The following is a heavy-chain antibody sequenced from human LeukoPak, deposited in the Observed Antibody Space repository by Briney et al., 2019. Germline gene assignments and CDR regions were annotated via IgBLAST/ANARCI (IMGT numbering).Heavy chain of an antibody. Sequence: GGSLRRSCAASGFTFSSYGMHWVRQAPGKGLEWVAIISYDGSNKYYADSVKGRFTISRDNSKNTLYLQMNSLRAEDTAVYYCAKVPHSSGWYYFDYWGQGTLVTVSS. V-gene: IGHV3-30*18. J-gene: IGHJ4*02. CDR1: GFTFSSYG. D-gene: IGHD6-19*01. CDR2: ISYDGSNK. CDR3: AKVPHSSGWYYFDY.